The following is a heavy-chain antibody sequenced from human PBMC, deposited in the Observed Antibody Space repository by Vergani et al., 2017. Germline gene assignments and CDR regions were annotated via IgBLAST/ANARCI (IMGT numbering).Heavy chain of an antibody. CDR2: INHSGST. CDR3: ARSVEWLILARREAFDI. D-gene: IGHD3-3*01. V-gene: IGHV4-34*01. Sequence: QVQLQQWGAGLLKPSETLSLTCAVYGGSFSGYYWSWIRQPPGKGLEWIGDINHSGSTNYNPSLKSRVTISVDTSKNQFSLKLSSVTAADTAVYYCARSVEWLILARREAFDIWGQGTMVTVSS. CDR1: GGSFSGYY. J-gene: IGHJ3*02.